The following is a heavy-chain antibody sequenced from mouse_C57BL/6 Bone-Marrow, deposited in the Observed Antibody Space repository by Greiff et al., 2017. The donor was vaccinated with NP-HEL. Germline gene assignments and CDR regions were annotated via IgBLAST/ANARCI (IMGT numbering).Heavy chain of an antibody. CDR3: ARRWSLYWYFDV. CDR1: GYAFSSSW. J-gene: IGHJ1*03. Sequence: VKVVESGPELVKPGASVKISCKASGYAFSSSWMNWVKQRPGKGLEWIGRIYPGDGDTNYNGKFKGKATLTADKSSSTAYMQLSSLTSEDTAVYFCARRWSLYWYFDVWGTGTTVTVSS. D-gene: IGHD2-3*01. V-gene: IGHV1-82*01. CDR2: IYPGDGDT.